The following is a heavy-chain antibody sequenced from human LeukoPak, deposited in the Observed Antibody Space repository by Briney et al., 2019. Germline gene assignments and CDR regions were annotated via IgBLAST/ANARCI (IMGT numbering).Heavy chain of an antibody. Sequence: ASVKVSCKASGYTFTGYYMHWVRQAPGQGLEWMGWINPNSGGTNYAQKFQGRVTMTRDTSISTAYMELSRLRSDDTAVYYCARDGVVVVPAAMFFDYWGQGTLVTVSS. D-gene: IGHD2-2*01. V-gene: IGHV1-2*02. CDR3: ARDGVVVVPAAMFFDY. CDR1: GYTFTGYY. J-gene: IGHJ4*02. CDR2: INPNSGGT.